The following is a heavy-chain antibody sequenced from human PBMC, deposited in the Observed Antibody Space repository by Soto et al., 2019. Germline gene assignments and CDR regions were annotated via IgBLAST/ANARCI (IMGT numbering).Heavy chain of an antibody. J-gene: IGHJ6*02. Sequence: SQTLSLTCAISGDSVSSNSAAWNWISQSPSRGLEWLGRTYYRSKWYNDYAVSVKSRITINPNTTKNQFSLQLNSVTPEETAVYYCARDSAVVVPAANCGMDVWGQGTTVTVSS. CDR1: GDSVSSNSAA. CDR2: TYYRSKWYN. V-gene: IGHV6-1*01. D-gene: IGHD2-2*01. CDR3: ARDSAVVVPAANCGMDV.